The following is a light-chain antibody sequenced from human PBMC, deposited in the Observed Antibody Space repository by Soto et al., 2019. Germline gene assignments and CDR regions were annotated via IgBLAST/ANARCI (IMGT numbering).Light chain of an antibody. Sequence: QSVLTQPPSASGTPGQRVTVSCSVSSSNIASNTVNWYQQLPGTAPKLLIYSNDQRPSGVPDRFSASKSGTSASLAISGLQSEDEADYYCASWDDSLNGHVFGTGTKVTVL. CDR1: SSNIASNT. J-gene: IGLJ1*01. CDR3: ASWDDSLNGHV. V-gene: IGLV1-44*01. CDR2: SND.